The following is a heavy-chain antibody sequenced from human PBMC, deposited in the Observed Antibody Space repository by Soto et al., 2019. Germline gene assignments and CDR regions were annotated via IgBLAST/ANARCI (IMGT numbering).Heavy chain of an antibody. CDR3: VFLPGNYPNLFDP. Sequence: GGYLRLSCAASGFTFSSYAMSWVRQAPGKGLEWVSAISGSGGSTYYADSVKGRFTISRDNSKNTLYLQMNSLRAEDTAVYYFVFLPGNYPNLFDPCGQGSLVIVSA. D-gene: IGHD1-7*01. J-gene: IGHJ5*02. CDR1: GFTFSSYA. CDR2: ISGSGGST. V-gene: IGHV3-23*01.